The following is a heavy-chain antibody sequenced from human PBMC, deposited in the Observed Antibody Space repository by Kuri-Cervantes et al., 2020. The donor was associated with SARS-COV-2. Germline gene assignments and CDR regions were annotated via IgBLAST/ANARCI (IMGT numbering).Heavy chain of an antibody. Sequence: GESLKISCAASGFTFSSYAMHWVRQAPGKGLEWVAVISYDGSNKYYADSVKGRFTISRDDSQNSLYLQMNSLKTDDTAVYYCVGEGHYDHSAFDYWGQGTLVTVSS. J-gene: IGHJ4*02. D-gene: IGHD3-22*01. CDR2: ISYDGSNK. CDR1: GFTFSSYA. CDR3: VGEGHYDHSAFDY. V-gene: IGHV3-30-3*01.